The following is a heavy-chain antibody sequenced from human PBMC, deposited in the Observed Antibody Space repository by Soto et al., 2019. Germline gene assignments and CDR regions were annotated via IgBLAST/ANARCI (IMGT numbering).Heavy chain of an antibody. Sequence: SGPTLVNPTETLTLTCTVSGFSLSNPKVGVSWIRQPPGTALEWLAHIFSNDEKSYNTSLESRLTISKDTSKSQVVLTMTNMDPVVSATESDAGIPRFQYEFDYWGQGTLVTVS. D-gene: IGHD2-8*01. CDR1: GFSLSNPKVG. V-gene: IGHV2-26*01. CDR3: AGIPRFQYEFDY. CDR2: IFSNDEK. J-gene: IGHJ4*02.